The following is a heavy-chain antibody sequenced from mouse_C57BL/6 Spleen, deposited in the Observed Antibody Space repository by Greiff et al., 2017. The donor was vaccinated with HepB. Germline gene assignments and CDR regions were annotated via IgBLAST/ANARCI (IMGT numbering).Heavy chain of an antibody. Sequence: VKLQQSGAELARPGASVKLSCKASGYTFTSYGISWVKQRTGQGLEWIGEIYPRSGNTYYNEKFKGKATLTADKSSSTAYMELRSLTSEDSAVYFCAISYYYGSSYVGDAMDYWGQGTSVTVSS. CDR3: AISYYYGSSYVGDAMDY. CDR2: IYPRSGNT. J-gene: IGHJ4*01. CDR1: GYTFTSYG. V-gene: IGHV1-81*01. D-gene: IGHD1-1*01.